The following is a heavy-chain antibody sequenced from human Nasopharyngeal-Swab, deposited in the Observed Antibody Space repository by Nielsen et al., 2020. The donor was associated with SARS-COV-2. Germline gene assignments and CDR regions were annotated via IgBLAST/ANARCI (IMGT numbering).Heavy chain of an antibody. CDR2: IYYSGST. J-gene: IGHJ5*02. V-gene: IGHV4-59*01. CDR3: AGLLRQQPHHQFDP. D-gene: IGHD6-13*01. Sequence: IRQPPGKGLEWIGYIYYSGSTNYNPSLKGRVTISVDTSKNQFSLKLSSVTAADTAVYYCAGLLRQQPHHQFDPWGQGTLVTVSS.